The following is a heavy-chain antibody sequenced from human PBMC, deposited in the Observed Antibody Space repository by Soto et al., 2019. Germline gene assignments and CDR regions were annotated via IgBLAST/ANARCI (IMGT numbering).Heavy chain of an antibody. CDR1: GFSFSDHD. Sequence: EVQLVESGGGLVQPGGSLRLSCAASGFSFSDHDMDWVPQAPGKGLEWVGRTRNRANSYTTQYAASVKGRFTISRDDSQNSVYLQMNSLKTEDTAVYYCARVTSDWPYYFDYWGQGTLVTVSS. D-gene: IGHD3-9*01. CDR3: ARVTSDWPYYFDY. J-gene: IGHJ4*02. CDR2: TRNRANSYTT. V-gene: IGHV3-72*01.